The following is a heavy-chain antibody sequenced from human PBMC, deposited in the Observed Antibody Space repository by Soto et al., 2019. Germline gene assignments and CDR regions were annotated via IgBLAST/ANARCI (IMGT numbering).Heavy chain of an antibody. D-gene: IGHD3-3*01. CDR3: AREIKDCYNTKCLLEDWRNRFDP. J-gene: IGHJ5*02. CDR1: GFTFSSYS. V-gene: IGHV3-48*02. CDR2: ISGSGDSM. Sequence: PGGSLRLSCAASGFTFSSYSMNWVRQAPGKGLEWVSHISGSGDSMKYGNSVKGRFTISRDNAKNSLFLEMNSLRDEDTAVYYCAREIKDCYNTKCLLEDWRNRFDPWGQGTLVTVSS.